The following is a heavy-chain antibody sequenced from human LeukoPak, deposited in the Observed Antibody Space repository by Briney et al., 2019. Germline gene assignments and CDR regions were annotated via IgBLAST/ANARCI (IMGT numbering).Heavy chain of an antibody. CDR3: ARFLRPYYDSSGYYFDY. V-gene: IGHV4-34*01. CDR2: INHSGST. CDR1: GGSFSGYY. Sequence: SETLSLTCAVYGGSFSGYYWSWIRQPPGKGLEWIGEINHSGSTNYNPSLKRRVTISVDTSKNQFSLKLSSVTAADTAVYYCARFLRPYYDSSGYYFDYWGQGTLVTVPS. J-gene: IGHJ4*02. D-gene: IGHD3-22*01.